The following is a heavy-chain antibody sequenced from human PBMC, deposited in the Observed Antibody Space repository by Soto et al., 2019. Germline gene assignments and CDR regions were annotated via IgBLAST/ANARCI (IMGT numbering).Heavy chain of an antibody. Sequence: QVQLVQSGAEVKKPGSSVKVSCKASGGTFSTYAISWVRQAPGQGLEWMGGIIPLFRTPNYAQKFQGRVTITADESTSTAYMGRSSLRSEDTAIYYCAQTLGLAVAGPGRFDLWCRGTLITVSS. CDR1: GGTFSTYA. V-gene: IGHV1-69*12. CDR2: IIPLFRTP. D-gene: IGHD6-19*01. J-gene: IGHJ2*01. CDR3: AQTLGLAVAGPGRFDL.